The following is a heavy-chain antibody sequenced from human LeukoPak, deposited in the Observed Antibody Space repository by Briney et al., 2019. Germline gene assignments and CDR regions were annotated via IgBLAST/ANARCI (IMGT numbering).Heavy chain of an antibody. Sequence: PGGSLRLSCAASGFTFSNAWMSWVRQAPGEGLEWVAVISYDGSNKYYADSVKGRFTISRDNAKNSVYLQMNSLRAEDTAVYHCAAGGDYYYHMDVWGKGTTVTVSS. D-gene: IGHD3-10*01. CDR3: AAGGDYYYHMDV. CDR2: ISYDGSNK. CDR1: GFTFSNAW. J-gene: IGHJ6*03. V-gene: IGHV3-30*03.